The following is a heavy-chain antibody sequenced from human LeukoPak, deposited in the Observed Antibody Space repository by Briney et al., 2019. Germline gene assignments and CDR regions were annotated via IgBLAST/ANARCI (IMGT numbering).Heavy chain of an antibody. Sequence: PGGSLRLSCAASGFAFSGYGMHWVRQAPGKGLEWVAYIRYDGNNKDYVDSVKGRFTISRDNSKNTLYLQMNGLRAEDTAVYYCAKRWDYDTSDSHWGQGTLVTVSS. CDR2: IRYDGNNK. CDR3: AKRWDYDTSDSH. V-gene: IGHV3-30*02. D-gene: IGHD3-22*01. J-gene: IGHJ4*02. CDR1: GFAFSGYG.